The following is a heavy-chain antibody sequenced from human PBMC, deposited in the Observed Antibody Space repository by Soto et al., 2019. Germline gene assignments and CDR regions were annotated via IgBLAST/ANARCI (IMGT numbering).Heavy chain of an antibody. CDR1: GGTFSSYT. J-gene: IGHJ4*02. D-gene: IGHD5-12*01. CDR3: ARVFSSGYDCDY. CDR2: IIPILGIA. Sequence: QVQLVQSGAEVKKPGSSVKVSCKASGGTFSSYTISWVRQAPGQGLEWMGRIIPILGIANYAQKFQGRVTITADKSTSTAYMELSSLRSEDTAVYYCARVFSSGYDCDYWGQGTLVTVSS. V-gene: IGHV1-69*02.